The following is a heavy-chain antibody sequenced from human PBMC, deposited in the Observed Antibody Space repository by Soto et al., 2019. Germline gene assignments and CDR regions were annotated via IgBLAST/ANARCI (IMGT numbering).Heavy chain of an antibody. Sequence: SQTLSLTCAISGDSVSSNSAAWNWIRQSPSRGLEWLGRTYYRSKWYNDYAVSVKSRITINPDTSKNQFSLQLNSVTPEDTAVYYCASAALIIRVQQLGRVTYYYYGMDVCGQAPTVTVSS. J-gene: IGHJ6*02. CDR3: ASAALIIRVQQLGRVTYYYYGMDV. V-gene: IGHV6-1*01. D-gene: IGHD6-13*01. CDR1: GDSVSSNSAA. CDR2: TYYRSKWYN.